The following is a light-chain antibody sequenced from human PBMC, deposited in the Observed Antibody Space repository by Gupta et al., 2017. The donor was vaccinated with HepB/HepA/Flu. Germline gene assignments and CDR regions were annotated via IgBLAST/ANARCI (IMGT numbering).Light chain of an antibody. CDR2: KNN. CDR3: AAGDNSLSAHV. CDR1: NNNVGSEG. J-gene: IGLJ1*01. V-gene: IGLV10-54*04. Sequence: QAGLIQPPSVSMGLKQTATLTCTGNNNNVGSEGAVWLQQHEVHPPKLLSYKNNDRPSGISERFSASRSGNTASLTITGLQAEDEADYFCAAGDNSLSAHVFGTGTKVNIL.